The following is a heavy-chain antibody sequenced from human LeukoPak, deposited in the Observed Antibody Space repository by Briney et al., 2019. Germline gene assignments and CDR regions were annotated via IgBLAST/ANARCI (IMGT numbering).Heavy chain of an antibody. Sequence: PGGSLRLSCAASGLIFSSYPMSWVRQAPGKGLQWVSSITDSGDSTYYADSVRGRFTISRDNSKNTLYLQLNSLRVEDTAVYFCARAATSGYWVTAWGQGTLLTVSS. CDR3: ARAATSGYWVTA. CDR2: ITDSGDST. V-gene: IGHV3-23*01. J-gene: IGHJ5*02. CDR1: GLIFSSYP. D-gene: IGHD3-22*01.